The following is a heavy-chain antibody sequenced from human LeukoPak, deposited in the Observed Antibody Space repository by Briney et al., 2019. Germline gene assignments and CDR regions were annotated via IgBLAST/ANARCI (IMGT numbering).Heavy chain of an antibody. CDR3: AKDQSRVGASDPFDY. Sequence: GSLRLSCAASGFTFSSCAMTWVRQAPGKGLEWVSSISGSGATTYYADSVKGRFTISRDNSNNTVYLQMNSLRAEDTAVYYCAKDQSRVGASDPFDYWGQGMQVGVSS. V-gene: IGHV3-23*01. CDR2: ISGSGATT. CDR1: GFTFSSCA. J-gene: IGHJ4*02. D-gene: IGHD1-26*01.